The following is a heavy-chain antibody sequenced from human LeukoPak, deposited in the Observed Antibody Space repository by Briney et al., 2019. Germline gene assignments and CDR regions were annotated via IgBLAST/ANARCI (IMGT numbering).Heavy chain of an antibody. D-gene: IGHD3-10*01. CDR3: AKSVTMARGAGGYYAMDV. J-gene: IGHJ6*02. CDR1: GGSISIGRYY. CDR2: ISGSGGST. V-gene: IGHV3-23*01. Sequence: ETLSLTCTVSGGSISIGRYYWGWVRQAPGKGLEWVSVISGSGGSTDYADSVRGRFATSRDNSKNTLYLQMNSLGAEDTAIYYCAKSVTMARGAGGYYAMDVWGQGTTVTVSS.